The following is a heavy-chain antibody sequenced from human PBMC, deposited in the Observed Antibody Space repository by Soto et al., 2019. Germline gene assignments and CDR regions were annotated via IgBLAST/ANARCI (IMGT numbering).Heavy chain of an antibody. CDR1: GYTFTGYY. CDR3: ARDSGPTGYSSGWLEYYFDY. J-gene: IGHJ4*02. D-gene: IGHD6-19*01. CDR2: SNPNCGGT. Sequence: QVQLVQSEAEAKKPGASVKVSCKASGYTFTGYYMHWVRQAPGQGLARLGWSNPNCGGTNYAQKFQGGVTMTRDTAISTAYYELSRMRCDDTAVYYCARDSGPTGYSSGWLEYYFDYWGQGTLVTVSS. V-gene: IGHV1-2*02.